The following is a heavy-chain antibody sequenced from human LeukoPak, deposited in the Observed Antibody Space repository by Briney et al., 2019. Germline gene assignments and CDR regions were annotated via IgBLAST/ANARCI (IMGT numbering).Heavy chain of an antibody. V-gene: IGHV3-23*01. CDR3: AKYYYYDSSGYTDAFDI. D-gene: IGHD3-22*01. CDR2: ISGDGGST. Sequence: GGSLRLSCAASGFTFSSYAMSWVRQAPGKGLEWVSAISGDGGSTYYADSVKGRFTISRDNSKNTLYLQMNSLRAEDTAVYYCAKYYYYDSSGYTDAFDIWGQGTTVTVSS. CDR1: GFTFSSYA. J-gene: IGHJ3*02.